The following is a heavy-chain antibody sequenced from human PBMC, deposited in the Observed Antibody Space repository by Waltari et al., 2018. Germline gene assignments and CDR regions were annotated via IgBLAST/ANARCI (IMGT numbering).Heavy chain of an antibody. V-gene: IGHV3-21*01. CDR3: AKDNFGMDV. CDR2: IRASTSYI. J-gene: IGHJ6*02. D-gene: IGHD3-16*01. CDR1: GFMFSAYS. Sequence: EPHLVESGGGLVKPGGSLRLSCEASGFMFSAYSMNWVRQAPGKGLEGVSSIRASTSYIYDAASVEGRFTISRDNARNSLFLQMNSLRAEDTAVYYCAKDNFGMDVWGQGTTVTVS.